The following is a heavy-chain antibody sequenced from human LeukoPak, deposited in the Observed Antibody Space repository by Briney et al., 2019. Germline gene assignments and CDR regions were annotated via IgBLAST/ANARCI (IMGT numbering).Heavy chain of an antibody. D-gene: IGHD3-16*01. CDR1: GFTFSDYD. CDR2: ISGLSTHI. CDR3: GRAFPPLRTSSAGDL. V-gene: IGHV3-69-1*02. J-gene: IGHJ4*02. Sequence: KAGGSLRLSCSASGFTFSDYDMNWVRQAPGKGLEWVSSISGLSTHIYYGDSVKGRFSISRDNAKNSVYLQMNSLGVEDTAIYYCGRAFPPLRTSSAGDLWGQGILATVSS.